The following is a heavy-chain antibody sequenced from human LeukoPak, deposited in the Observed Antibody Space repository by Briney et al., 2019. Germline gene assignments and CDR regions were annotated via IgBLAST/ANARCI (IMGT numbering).Heavy chain of an antibody. J-gene: IGHJ5*02. CDR2: INHSGST. D-gene: IGHD6-13*01. Sequence: SETLSLTCAVYGGSFSGYYWGWIRQPPGKGLEWIGEINHSGSTNYNPSLKSRVTISVDTSKNQFSLKLSSVTAADTAVYYCARLAAAGLNWFDPWGQGTLVTVSS. CDR1: GGSFSGYY. CDR3: ARLAAAGLNWFDP. V-gene: IGHV4-34*01.